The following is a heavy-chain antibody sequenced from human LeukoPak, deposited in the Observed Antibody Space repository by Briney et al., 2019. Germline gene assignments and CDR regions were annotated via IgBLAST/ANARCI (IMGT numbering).Heavy chain of an antibody. D-gene: IGHD6-13*01. CDR1: GFTFSSYG. J-gene: IGHJ4*02. V-gene: IGHV3-33*06. CDR3: AKNSGTWYFFDS. CDR2: IWYDGSNK. Sequence: GGSLRLSCAASGFTFSSYGMHWVRQAPGKGLEWVAVIWYDGSNKYYADSVKGRFTISRDNSKNTLYLQMNSLRANDTAVYYCAKNSGTWYFFDSWGQGTLVTVSS.